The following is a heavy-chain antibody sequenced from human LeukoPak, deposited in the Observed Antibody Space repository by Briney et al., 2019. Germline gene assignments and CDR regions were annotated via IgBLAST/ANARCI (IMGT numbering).Heavy chain of an antibody. D-gene: IGHD4-23*01. CDR1: GRSFSGYY. V-gene: IGHV4-34*01. Sequence: SETLSLTCAAYGRSFSGYYWSWIRQPPGKGLEWIGEINHSGSTNYNPSLKSRVTISVDTSKNQFSLKLSSVTAADTAVYYCARADYGGNSPYYFDYWGQGTLVTVSS. CDR2: INHSGST. CDR3: ARADYGGNSPYYFDY. J-gene: IGHJ4*02.